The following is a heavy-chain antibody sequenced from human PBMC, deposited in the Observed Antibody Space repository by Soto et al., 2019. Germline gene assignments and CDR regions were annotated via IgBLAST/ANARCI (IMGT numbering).Heavy chain of an antibody. Sequence: GASVKVSCKASGGTFSSYAISWVRQAPGQGLEWMGGIIPIFGTANYAQKFQGRVTITADESTSTAYMELSSLRSEDTAVYYCARVGDCSSTSCYYYYYYGMDVWGQGTTVTVSS. D-gene: IGHD2-2*01. CDR1: GGTFSSYA. V-gene: IGHV1-69*13. CDR2: IIPIFGTA. J-gene: IGHJ6*02. CDR3: ARVGDCSSTSCYYYYYYGMDV.